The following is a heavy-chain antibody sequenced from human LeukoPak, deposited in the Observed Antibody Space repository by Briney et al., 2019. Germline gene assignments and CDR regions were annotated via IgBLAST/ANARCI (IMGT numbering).Heavy chain of an antibody. D-gene: IGHD2-8*01. CDR1: GGSISSYY. V-gene: IGHV4-59*12. Sequence: PSETLSLTCTVSGGSISSYYWSWIRQPPGKGLEWIGYIYYSGSTNYNPSLKSRVTISVGTSKNQFSLKLSSVTAADTAVYYCARVGVVLMVYAMRGYNWFDPWGQGTLVTVSS. CDR3: ARVGVVLMVYAMRGYNWFDP. CDR2: IYYSGST. J-gene: IGHJ5*02.